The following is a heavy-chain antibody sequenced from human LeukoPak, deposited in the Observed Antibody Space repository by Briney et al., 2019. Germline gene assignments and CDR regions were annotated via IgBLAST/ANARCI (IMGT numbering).Heavy chain of an antibody. D-gene: IGHD1-26*01. CDR2: INTGNGDT. CDR1: GYTFTTYA. Sequence: GASVKVSCKASGYTFTTYAIHWVRQAPGQRLEWLGWINTGNGDTRYSQTFQGRVTITRDTSASTAYMELSSLRPEDTAVYYCARDMGSGSLHYWGQGTLVTVS. J-gene: IGHJ4*02. CDR3: ARDMGSGSLHY. V-gene: IGHV1-3*04.